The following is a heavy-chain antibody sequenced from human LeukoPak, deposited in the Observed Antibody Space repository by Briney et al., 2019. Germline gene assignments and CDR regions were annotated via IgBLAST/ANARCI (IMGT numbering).Heavy chain of an antibody. CDR3: ASVLPPNWFDP. D-gene: IGHD3-10*01. V-gene: IGHV4-59*12. Sequence: PSETLSLTCTVSGGSISSYYWSWIRQPPGKGLEWIGYIYYSGSTNYNPSLKSRVTISVDTSKNQFSLKLSSVTAADTAVYYCASVLPPNWFDPWGQGTLVTVSS. CDR2: IYYSGST. CDR1: GGSISSYY. J-gene: IGHJ5*02.